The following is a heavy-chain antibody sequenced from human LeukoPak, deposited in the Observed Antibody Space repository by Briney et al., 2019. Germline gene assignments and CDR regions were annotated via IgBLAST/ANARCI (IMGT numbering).Heavy chain of an antibody. CDR2: ISGCGGST. J-gene: IGHJ4*02. V-gene: IGHV3-23*01. CDR1: GFTFSSYA. Sequence: PGGSLRLSCAASGFTFSSYAMSWVRQAPGKGLEWVSGISGCGGSTHYADSVKGRFTISRDNSKNTVYLQVNSLRAEDTALYYCAKDRSIAVASTTAFEYWGQGILVTVSS. CDR3: AKDRSIAVASTTAFEY. D-gene: IGHD6-19*01.